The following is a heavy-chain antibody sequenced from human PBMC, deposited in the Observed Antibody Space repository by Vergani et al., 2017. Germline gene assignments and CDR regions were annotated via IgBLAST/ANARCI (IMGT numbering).Heavy chain of an antibody. J-gene: IGHJ4*02. CDR2: IIPILGIA. D-gene: IGHD2-15*01. CDR3: ARDLGYCSGGSCSY. V-gene: IGHV1-69*08. CDR1: GGTFSSYT. Sequence: QVQPVQSGAEVKKPGSSVKVSCKASGGTFSSYTISWVRQAPGQGLEWMGRIIPILGIANYAQKFQGRVTITADKSTSTAYMELSSLRSEDTAVYYCARDLGYCSGGSCSYWGQGTLVTVSS.